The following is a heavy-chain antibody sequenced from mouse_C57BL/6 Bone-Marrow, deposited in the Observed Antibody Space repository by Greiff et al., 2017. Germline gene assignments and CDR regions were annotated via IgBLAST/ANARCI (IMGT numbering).Heavy chain of an antibody. CDR1: GFSLTNYG. D-gene: IGHD2-3*01. J-gene: IGHJ1*03. Sequence: VKLVESGPGLVAPSQSLSITCNVSGFSLTNYGVSWVRQPPGQGLEWLGVIWGDGSTSYHSALISRLSISKDHSKSQVFLKLNRLQIEDTATYYCVKKGTLSRDGYYFWYFDVWGTGTTVTVSS. CDR2: IWGDGST. CDR3: VKKGTLSRDGYYFWYFDV. V-gene: IGHV2-3*01.